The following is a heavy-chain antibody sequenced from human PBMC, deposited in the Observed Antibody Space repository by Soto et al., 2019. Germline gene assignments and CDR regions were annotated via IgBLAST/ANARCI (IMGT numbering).Heavy chain of an antibody. V-gene: IGHV3-23*01. CDR3: VSWVSAHFDS. CDR1: IFTSGYHA. CDR2: ISSNGENT. Sequence: PGWSLRLSCASSIFTSGYHAMNWVRQAPGKGLEWVSTISSNGENTHYADSVKGRFIISSDNSSNTVALQMNSLRVEDTAVYYCVSWVSAHFDSWGHGTLVTVSS. D-gene: IGHD6-13*01. J-gene: IGHJ4*01.